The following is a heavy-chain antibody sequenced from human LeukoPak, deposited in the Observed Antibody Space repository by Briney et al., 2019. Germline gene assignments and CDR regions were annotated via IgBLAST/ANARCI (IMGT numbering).Heavy chain of an antibody. D-gene: IGHD2-15*01. CDR1: GYTFTSYD. V-gene: IGHV1-8*03. Sequence: ASVKVSCKASGYTFTSYDINWVRQATGQGLEWMGWMNPNSGNTGYAQKFQGRVTITRNTSISTAYMELSSLRSEDTAVYYCARGNYCSGGSCYAVSGYYYMDVWGKGTTVTVSS. CDR2: MNPNSGNT. J-gene: IGHJ6*03. CDR3: ARGNYCSGGSCYAVSGYYYMDV.